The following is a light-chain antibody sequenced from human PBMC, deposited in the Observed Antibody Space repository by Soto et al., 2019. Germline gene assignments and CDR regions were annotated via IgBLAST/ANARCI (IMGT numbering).Light chain of an antibody. J-gene: IGLJ1*01. CDR1: SSDVGGYNY. CDR3: SSYATGDNYV. V-gene: IGLV2-8*01. CDR2: EVT. Sequence: QSALTQPASVSGSPGQSITISCTGTSSDVGGYNYVSWYQQHPGKAPKLMISEVTKRPSGVPDRFSGSKSGNTASLTVSGLQAEDEADYYCSSYATGDNYVFGSGTKLTVL.